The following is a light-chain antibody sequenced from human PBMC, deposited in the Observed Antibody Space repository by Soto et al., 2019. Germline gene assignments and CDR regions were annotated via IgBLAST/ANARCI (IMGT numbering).Light chain of an antibody. Sequence: EIVMTQSPATLSLSPGERATLSCRASQSVNINLAWYQQRPGQAPRVLIYAASTRATGVPDRFSGSGSGTKFTLTISSLQPEDFAVHYCHQYNSWPYTFGQGTK. CDR2: AAS. CDR3: HQYNSWPYT. J-gene: IGKJ2*01. V-gene: IGKV3-15*01. CDR1: QSVNIN.